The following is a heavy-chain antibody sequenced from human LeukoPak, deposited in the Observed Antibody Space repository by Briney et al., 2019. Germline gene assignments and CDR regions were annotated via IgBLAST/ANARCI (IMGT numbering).Heavy chain of an antibody. CDR3: ARDLGSGSYDY. Sequence: GGSLRLSCAASGFTVSSNYMSWVRQAPGKGLEGVSVIYSGGSTYYADSVKGRFTISRHNSKNTLYLQMNSLRAEDTAVYYCARDLGSGSYDYWGQGTLVTVSS. V-gene: IGHV3-53*04. J-gene: IGHJ4*02. D-gene: IGHD3-10*01. CDR1: GFTVSSNY. CDR2: IYSGGST.